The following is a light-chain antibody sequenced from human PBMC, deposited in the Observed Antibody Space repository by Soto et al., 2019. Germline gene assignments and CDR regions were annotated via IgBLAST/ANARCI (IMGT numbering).Light chain of an antibody. CDR1: RDVGSD. CDR2: AAS. J-gene: IGKJ1*01. V-gene: IGKV1-6*01. CDR3: LQDYGDSWT. Sequence: QRTQSPSSLSASVGEKIIITCRASRDVGSDVSWYQQKPGQAPKLLIYAASNLYTGVPSRFSGSRSGTEFTLTISSLQPEDFASYSCLQDYGDSWTFGQGTKVDI.